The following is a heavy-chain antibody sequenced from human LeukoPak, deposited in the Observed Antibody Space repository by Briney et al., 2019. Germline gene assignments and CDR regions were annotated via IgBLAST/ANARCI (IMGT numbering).Heavy chain of an antibody. J-gene: IGHJ4*02. CDR3: ASDYSSSSKVSFDY. CDR1: GLTFSSYA. V-gene: IGHV3-30*04. D-gene: IGHD6-6*01. Sequence: QPGGSLSLSCVASGLTFSSYAMDWVRQAPGKWLEWVAFISYDGSNKYYADSVKGRFTISRHNSKHTMYLQMNSLRAEDTAVYYCASDYSSSSKVSFDYWGQGTLVTVSS. CDR2: ISYDGSNK.